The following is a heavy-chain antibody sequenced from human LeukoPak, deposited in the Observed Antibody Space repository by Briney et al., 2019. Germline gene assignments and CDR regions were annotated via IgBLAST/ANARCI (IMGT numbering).Heavy chain of an antibody. D-gene: IGHD2-2*02. CDR2: IKSKTDGGTT. Sequence: PGGSLRLSCAASGFTFSNAWMSWARQAPGKGLEWVGRIKSKTDGGTTDYAAPVKGRFTISRDDSKNTLYLQMNSLKTEDTAVYYCTTLETEYQLLYDGYYYYYMDVWGKGTTVTVSS. V-gene: IGHV3-15*01. CDR1: GFTFSNAW. J-gene: IGHJ6*03. CDR3: TTLETEYQLLYDGYYYYYMDV.